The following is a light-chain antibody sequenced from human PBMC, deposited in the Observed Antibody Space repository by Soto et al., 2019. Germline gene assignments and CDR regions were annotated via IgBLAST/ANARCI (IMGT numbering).Light chain of an antibody. CDR2: GAS. V-gene: IGKV3D-15*01. Sequence: EIVMMQYPATLSVSPGERVTLSCRASQSLYSNLAWYQQKPGQAPRLLVYGASSRATGIQARFSASGSGTEFTLTIRSLQSEDFAVYYCQQYNNWPLTFGGGNKREIK. CDR3: QQYNNWPLT. CDR1: QSLYSN. J-gene: IGKJ4*01.